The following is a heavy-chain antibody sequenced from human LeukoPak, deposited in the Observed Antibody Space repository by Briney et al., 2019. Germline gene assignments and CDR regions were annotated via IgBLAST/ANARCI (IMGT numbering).Heavy chain of an antibody. CDR3: ARADGSAWPTGEFDY. D-gene: IGHD6-19*01. V-gene: IGHV1-2*02. J-gene: IGHJ4*02. CDR2: IKPNSGGT. CDR1: GYTFSDHY. Sequence: ASVKVSCKASGYTFSDHYMHWVRQAPGQGLEWRGWIKPNSGGTNYVQKFQGRVTMTRDTSISTAYMEVSRLRSDDTAVYYCARADGSAWPTGEFDYWGQGTLVTVSS.